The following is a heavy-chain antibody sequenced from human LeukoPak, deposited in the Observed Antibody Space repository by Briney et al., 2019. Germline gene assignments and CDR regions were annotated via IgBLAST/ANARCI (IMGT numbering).Heavy chain of an antibody. Sequence: GGSLRLSCAASGFTVSSNYMSWVRQAPGKGLEWVSAISGSGGSTYYADSVKGRFTISRDNSKNTLYLQLNSLRAEDTAVFYCASLSMVSMVRELIRGSQTLTSVDYVDYWGQGTLVTVSS. CDR3: ASLSMVSMVRELIRGSQTLTSVDYVDY. CDR1: GFTVSSNY. D-gene: IGHD3-10*01. J-gene: IGHJ4*02. CDR2: ISGSGGST. V-gene: IGHV3-23*01.